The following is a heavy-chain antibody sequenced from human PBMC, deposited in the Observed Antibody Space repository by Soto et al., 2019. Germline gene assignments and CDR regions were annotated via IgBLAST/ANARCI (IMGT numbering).Heavy chain of an antibody. CDR2: ISASDGST. V-gene: IGHV1-18*01. J-gene: IGHJ4*02. CDR1: GYAFSFG. Sequence: ASVKVSCKASGYAFSFGFSWVRQAPGQGLEWMGWISASDGSTNSAQKFRGRISLATDTSTNTAYLDLLSLTSDDTAVYFCARARGLSAVATASFDRCGQGTLGTVAS. D-gene: IGHD5-12*01. CDR3: ARARGLSAVATASFDR.